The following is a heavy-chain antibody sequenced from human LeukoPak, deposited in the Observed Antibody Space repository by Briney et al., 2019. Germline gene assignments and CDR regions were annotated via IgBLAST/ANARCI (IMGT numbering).Heavy chain of an antibody. Sequence: KTGGSLRLSCAASGFTFSDYYMSWIRQAPGKGLEWVSYISSSGSTIYYADSVKGRFTISRDNAKNSLYLQMNSLRAEDTAVYYCARDRWEGPYYDYVWGSYRLDYWGQGTLVTVSS. CDR3: ARDRWEGPYYDYVWGSYRLDY. V-gene: IGHV3-11*01. CDR1: GFTFSDYY. D-gene: IGHD3-16*02. J-gene: IGHJ4*02. CDR2: ISSSGSTI.